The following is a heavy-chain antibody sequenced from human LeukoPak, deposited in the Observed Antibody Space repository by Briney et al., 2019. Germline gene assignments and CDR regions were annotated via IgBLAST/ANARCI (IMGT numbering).Heavy chain of an antibody. Sequence: ASVKVSCKASGYTFTGYYMHWVRQAPGQGLGWMGWINPNSGGTNYAQKFQGRVTMTRDTSISTAYMELSRLRSDDTAVYYCARDDTSSGWYFAFDIWGQGTMVTVSS. CDR1: GYTFTGYY. D-gene: IGHD6-19*01. CDR3: ARDDTSSGWYFAFDI. J-gene: IGHJ3*02. CDR2: INPNSGGT. V-gene: IGHV1-2*02.